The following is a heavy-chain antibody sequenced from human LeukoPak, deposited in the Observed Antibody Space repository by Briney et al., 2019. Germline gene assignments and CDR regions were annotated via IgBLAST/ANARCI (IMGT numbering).Heavy chain of an antibody. CDR2: IGAGGGST. J-gene: IGHJ4*02. V-gene: IGHV3-23*01. CDR3: AKGAAYSSTWYPLDY. CDR1: GFTFCSYV. D-gene: IGHD6-13*01. Sequence: GGSLRLSCADSGFTFCSYVMSWVRQAPGKGLEWGSSIGAGGGSTYYADSVKGRFTISRDNSKNTLSLQMNSLRADDTAVYFCAKGAAYSSTWYPLDYWGQGTLVIVSS.